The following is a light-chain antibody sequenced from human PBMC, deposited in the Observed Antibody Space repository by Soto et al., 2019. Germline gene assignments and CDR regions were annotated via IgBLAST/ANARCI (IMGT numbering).Light chain of an antibody. J-gene: IGLJ1*01. CDR3: CSLTTSHTYV. CDR1: TSDIGHYDY. CDR2: HVT. V-gene: IGLV2-14*03. Sequence: QSALTQPASVSGSPGQSITISCTGTTSDIGHYDYVSWYQQHPGKAPKLMIYHVTYRPSGVSNRYSGSKSGNSASLTISGLQADDEADYYCCSLTTSHTYVFGSGTNVTVL.